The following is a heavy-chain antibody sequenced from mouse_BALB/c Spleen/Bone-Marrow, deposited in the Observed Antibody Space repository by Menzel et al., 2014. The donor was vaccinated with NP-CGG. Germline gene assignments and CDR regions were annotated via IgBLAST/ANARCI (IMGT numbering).Heavy chain of an antibody. CDR3: SRYDYGFAY. CDR2: IYTSDSDS. D-gene: IGHD2-12*01. CDR1: GYTFTNYW. Sequence: QVQLQQSGAELVNPGASVKLSCKASGYTFTNYWINWVRQRPGQGLEWIGNIYTSDSDSQKSHDSKVKATLTVHTSSSTSFMQLSSLTSEDATVYYCSRYDYGFAYWGQGTLVTVSA. V-gene: IGHV1S126*01. J-gene: IGHJ3*01.